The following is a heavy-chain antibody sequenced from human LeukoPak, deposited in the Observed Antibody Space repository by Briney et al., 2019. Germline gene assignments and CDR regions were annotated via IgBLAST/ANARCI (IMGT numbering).Heavy chain of an antibody. Sequence: AGGSLRLSCAASGFTFSSYAMSWVRQAPGKGLEWVSAISGSGGSTYYADSVKGRLTISRDNSKNTLDLQMNSLRAEDTAVYYCASATYYYDSSGYRRRYYFDYWGQGTLVTVSS. D-gene: IGHD3-22*01. J-gene: IGHJ4*02. CDR3: ASATYYYDSSGYRRRYYFDY. V-gene: IGHV3-23*01. CDR2: ISGSGGST. CDR1: GFTFSSYA.